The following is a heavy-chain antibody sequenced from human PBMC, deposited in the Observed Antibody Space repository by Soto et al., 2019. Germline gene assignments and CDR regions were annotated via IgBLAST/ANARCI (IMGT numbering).Heavy chain of an antibody. Sequence: EVQLVESGGGLVKPGGSLRLSCAASGFTFSSYSMNWVRQAPGKGLEWVSSISSSSSYIYYADSVKGRFTISRDNAKNSLYLQMNSLRAEDTAVYYCARVERAYCGGDCYDYWGQGTLVTVS. CDR3: ARVERAYCGGDCYDY. V-gene: IGHV3-21*01. CDR2: ISSSSSYI. D-gene: IGHD2-21*01. J-gene: IGHJ4*02. CDR1: GFTFSSYS.